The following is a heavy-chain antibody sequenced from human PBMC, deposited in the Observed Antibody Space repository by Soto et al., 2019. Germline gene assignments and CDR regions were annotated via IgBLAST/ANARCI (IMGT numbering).Heavy chain of an antibody. CDR1: GFTFSSYG. V-gene: IGHV3-33*01. Sequence: GGSLRLSCAASGFTFSSYGMHWVRQAPGKGLEWVAVTWYDGSNKYYADSVKGRFTISRDNSKNTLYLQMNSLRAEDTAVYYCARLYCSGGSCRGDYYYYYGMDVWGQGTTVTVSS. J-gene: IGHJ6*02. CDR3: ARLYCSGGSCRGDYYYYYGMDV. D-gene: IGHD2-15*01. CDR2: TWYDGSNK.